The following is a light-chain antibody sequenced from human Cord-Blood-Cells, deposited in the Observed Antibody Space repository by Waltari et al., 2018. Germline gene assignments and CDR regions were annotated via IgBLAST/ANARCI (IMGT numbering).Light chain of an antibody. V-gene: IGKV4-1*01. J-gene: IGKJ4*01. CDR1: QSVLYSSNNKNY. Sequence: DIVMTQSPDSLAVSLGERATINCKSSQSVLYSSNNKNYLAWYQQKPGQPPKLLIYWASTRESGGPDRVSGSGSGTDFTLTISSLQAEDVAVDYCQQYYSTPLTFGGGTKVEIK. CDR3: QQYYSTPLT. CDR2: WAS.